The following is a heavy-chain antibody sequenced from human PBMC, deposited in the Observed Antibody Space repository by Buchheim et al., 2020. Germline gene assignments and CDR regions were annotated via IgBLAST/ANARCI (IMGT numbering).Heavy chain of an antibody. CDR3: AKGAPRIRDGVDV. CDR2: IWYDGSNK. CDR1: GFTFSSYG. V-gene: IGHV3-33*06. Sequence: QVQLVESGGGVVQPGRSLRLSCAASGFTFSSYGMHWVRQAPGKGLEWVAVIWYDGSNKYYADSVKGRFTISRDNSVNTLHLQLNSLRVEDTAVFFCAKGAPRIRDGVDVWGQGTT. D-gene: IGHD3-10*01. J-gene: IGHJ6*02.